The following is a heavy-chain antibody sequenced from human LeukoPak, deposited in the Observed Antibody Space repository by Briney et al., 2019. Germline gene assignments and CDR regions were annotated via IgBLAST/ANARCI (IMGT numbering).Heavy chain of an antibody. CDR3: ARGIAVAGPRGDYYYYGMDV. D-gene: IGHD6-19*01. Sequence: ASQTLSLTCTVSGGSISSGGYYWSWIRQHPGKGLGWIGYIYYSGSTYYNPSLKSRVTISVDTSKNQFSLKLSSVTAADTAVYYSARGIAVAGPRGDYYYYGMDVWGKGTTVTVSS. V-gene: IGHV4-31*03. J-gene: IGHJ6*04. CDR2: IYYSGST. CDR1: GGSISSGGYY.